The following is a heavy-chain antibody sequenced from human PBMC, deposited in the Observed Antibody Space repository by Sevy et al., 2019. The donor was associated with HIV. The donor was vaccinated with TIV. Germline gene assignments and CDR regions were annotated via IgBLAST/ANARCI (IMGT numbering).Heavy chain of an antibody. CDR2: IWYDGSNQ. V-gene: IGHV3-33*01. J-gene: IGHJ4*02. D-gene: IGHD3-22*01. CDR1: GFTFSSYG. Sequence: GGSLRLSCAASGFTFSSYGMHWVRQAPGKGLEWVAVIWYDGSNQYYADSVKGRFTISRDNSKNTLYLQMNSLRAEDTAVYYCARVGFDSSGYYYNYWGQGTLVTVSS. CDR3: ARVGFDSSGYYYNY.